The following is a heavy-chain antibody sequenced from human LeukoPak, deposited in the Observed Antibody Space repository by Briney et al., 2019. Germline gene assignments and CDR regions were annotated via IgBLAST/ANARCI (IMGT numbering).Heavy chain of an antibody. CDR1: GGTFSSYA. CDR3: ARDLRPGPQYCSSTSCYRGLFDY. CDR2: ITPILGIA. V-gene: IGHV1-69*04. Sequence: SVKVSCKASGGTFSSYAISWVRQAPGQGLEWMGRITPILGIANYAQKFQGRVTITADKSTSTAYMELSSLRSEDTAVYYCARDLRPGPQYCSSTSCYRGLFDYWGQGSLVTVSS. J-gene: IGHJ4*02. D-gene: IGHD2-2*01.